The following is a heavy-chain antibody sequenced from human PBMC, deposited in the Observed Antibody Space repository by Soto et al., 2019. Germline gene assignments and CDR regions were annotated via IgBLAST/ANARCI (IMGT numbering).Heavy chain of an antibody. D-gene: IGHD3-22*01. Sequence: PSETLSLTCTVSGGSISSSSYYWGWIRQPPGKGLEWIGSIYYSGSTYYNPSLKSRVTISVDTSKNQFSLKLSSVTAADTAVYYCTRHRYYYDSSGYYFNWFDPWGQGTLVTVSS. V-gene: IGHV4-39*01. CDR3: TRHRYYYDSSGYYFNWFDP. CDR2: IYYSGST. J-gene: IGHJ5*02. CDR1: GGSISSSSYY.